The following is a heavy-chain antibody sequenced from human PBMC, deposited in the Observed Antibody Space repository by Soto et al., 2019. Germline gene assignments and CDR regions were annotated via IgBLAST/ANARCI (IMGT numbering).Heavy chain of an antibody. D-gene: IGHD5-12*01. CDR1: GGTFSSYA. J-gene: IGHJ3*02. CDR2: IIPIFGTA. CDR3: ARDLLSGYDYDAFDI. V-gene: IGHV1-69*13. Sequence: SVKVSCKASGGTFSSYAISWVRQAPGQGLEWMGGIIPIFGTANYAQKFQGRVTITADESTSTAYMELSSLRSEDTAVYYCARDLLSGYDYDAFDIWGQGTMVTVSS.